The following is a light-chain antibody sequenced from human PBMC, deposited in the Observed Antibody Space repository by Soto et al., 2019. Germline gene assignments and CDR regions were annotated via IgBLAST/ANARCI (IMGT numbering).Light chain of an antibody. CDR3: SSYAGTNNVI. Sequence: QSALTQPPSASGSPGQSVTISCAGSISDVGGYNHVSWYQQHPGKAPKLLIYEVTKRPSGVPARFSGSKSGNTASLTVSGPQGDDEADYYCSSYAGTNNVIFGGGTKLTVL. CDR2: EVT. J-gene: IGLJ2*01. V-gene: IGLV2-8*01. CDR1: ISDVGGYNH.